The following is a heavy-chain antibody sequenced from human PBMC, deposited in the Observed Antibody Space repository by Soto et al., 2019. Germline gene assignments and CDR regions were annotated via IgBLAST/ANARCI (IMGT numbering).Heavy chain of an antibody. CDR1: GFTFDDYD. CDR2: IGWNSGDL. V-gene: IGHV3-9*01. J-gene: IGHJ4*02. D-gene: IGHD1-26*01. Sequence: GGSLRLSCAASGFTFDDYDMHWVRQAPGRGLEWVSRIGWNSGDLDYADSVKGRFTISRDNAKNSLYLQMNSLRVDDTAFYYCAKPSFSATYFFEYWGQGTLVTVSS. CDR3: AKPSFSATYFFEY.